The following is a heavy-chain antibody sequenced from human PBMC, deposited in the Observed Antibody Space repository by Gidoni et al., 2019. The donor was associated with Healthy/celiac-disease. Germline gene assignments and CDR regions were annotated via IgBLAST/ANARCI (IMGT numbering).Heavy chain of an antibody. Sequence: QITLKESGPTLVKPTQTLTLTCTFSGFSLSTSGVGVGWIRQPPGKALEWLALIYWDDDKRYSPSLKSRLTITKDTSKNQVVLTMTNMDPVDTATYYCAHRRAYKAVAGNDYFDYWGQGTLVTVSS. CDR3: AHRRAYKAVAGNDYFDY. CDR2: IYWDDDK. CDR1: GFSLSTSGVG. D-gene: IGHD6-19*01. V-gene: IGHV2-5*02. J-gene: IGHJ4*02.